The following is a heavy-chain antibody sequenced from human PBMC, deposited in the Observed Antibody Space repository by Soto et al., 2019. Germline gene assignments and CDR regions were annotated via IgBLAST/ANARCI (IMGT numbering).Heavy chain of an antibody. V-gene: IGHV3-21*01. CDR3: AREGINNYNEYYFDS. J-gene: IGHJ4*02. Sequence: VGSLRLSCAASGFTFSTYSMNWVRQAPGKGLEWVSSISGSGNYTHYADFLRGRFTISRDNAKTSLYLQMNSLRAEDTAVYYCAREGINNYNEYYFDSWGQGTVVTV. D-gene: IGHD4-4*01. CDR1: GFTFSTYS. CDR2: ISGSGNYT.